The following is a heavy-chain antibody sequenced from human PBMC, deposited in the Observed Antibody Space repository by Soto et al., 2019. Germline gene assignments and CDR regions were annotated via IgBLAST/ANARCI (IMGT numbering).Heavy chain of an antibody. J-gene: IGHJ6*02. D-gene: IGHD2-15*01. V-gene: IGHV1-69*01. CDR1: GGTFSSYA. CDR2: IIPIFVTA. Sequence: QVQLVQSGAEVKKPGSSVKVSCKASGGTFSSYAIIWVRQAPGQGLEWMGGIIPIFVTANYAQKFQGRVTINADASTSTAHMELSSLRSEDKAVYYCARCPWRSGGSCDSLSYYYGMDVWGQGTTETVS. CDR3: ARCPWRSGGSCDSLSYYYGMDV.